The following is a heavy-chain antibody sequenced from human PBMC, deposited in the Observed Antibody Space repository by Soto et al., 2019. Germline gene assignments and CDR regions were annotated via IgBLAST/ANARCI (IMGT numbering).Heavy chain of an antibody. J-gene: IGHJ4*02. CDR2: IYHSGST. CDR3: ARGGGSSWYYYYFDY. CDR1: GGSISSGGYS. D-gene: IGHD6-13*01. V-gene: IGHV4-30-2*01. Sequence: PSETLSLTCAVSGGSISSGGYSWSWIRQPPGKGLEWIGYIYHSGSTYYNPSLKSRVTISVDRSKNQFSLKLSSVTAADTAVYYCARGGGSSWYYYYFDYWGQGTLVTVSS.